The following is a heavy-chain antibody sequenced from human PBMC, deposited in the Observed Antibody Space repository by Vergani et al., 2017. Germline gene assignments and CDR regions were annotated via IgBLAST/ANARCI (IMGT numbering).Heavy chain of an antibody. CDR1: GFTFSSYG. CDR2: ISYDGSNK. J-gene: IGHJ6*02. Sequence: QVQLVESGGGVVQPGRSLRLSCAASGFTFSSYGMHWVRQAPGKGLEWVAVISYDGSNKYYADSVKGRFTISRDNSKNTLYLQMNSLRAEDTAVYYCAKGYSSSGGGSRHYYYYGMDVWGQGTTVTVSS. D-gene: IGHD6-13*01. V-gene: IGHV3-30*18. CDR3: AKGYSSSGGGSRHYYYYGMDV.